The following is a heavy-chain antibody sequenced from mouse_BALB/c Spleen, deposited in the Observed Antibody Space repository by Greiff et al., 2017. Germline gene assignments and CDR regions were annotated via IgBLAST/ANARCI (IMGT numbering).Heavy chain of an antibody. V-gene: IGHV2-6-7*01. Sequence: VQLVESGPGLVAPSQSLSITCTVSGFSLTGYGVNWVRQPPGKGLEWLGMIWGDGSTDYNSALKSRLSISKDNSKSQVFLKMNSLQTDDTARYYCAREDDYDEGRGFAYWGQGTLVTVSA. D-gene: IGHD2-4*01. J-gene: IGHJ3*01. CDR3: AREDDYDEGRGFAY. CDR1: GFSLTGYG. CDR2: IWGDGST.